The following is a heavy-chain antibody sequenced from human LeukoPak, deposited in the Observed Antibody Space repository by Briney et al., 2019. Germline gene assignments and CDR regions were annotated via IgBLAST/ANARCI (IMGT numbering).Heavy chain of an antibody. J-gene: IGHJ3*01. Sequence: GGSLRLSCAASGFTFSSYWMSWVRQAPGKGLEWVANIKEDGSDKYYVDSVKGRFTTSRDNAKNSLYLQMNSLRAEDTAVYYCARDSQVVDAFDFWGQGTKVTVSS. CDR1: GFTFSSYW. D-gene: IGHD2-21*01. CDR2: IKEDGSDK. CDR3: ARDSQVVDAFDF. V-gene: IGHV3-7*01.